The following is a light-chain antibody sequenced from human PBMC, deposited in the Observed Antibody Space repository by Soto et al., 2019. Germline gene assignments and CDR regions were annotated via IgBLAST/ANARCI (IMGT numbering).Light chain of an antibody. V-gene: IGKV3-20*01. J-gene: IGKJ1*01. CDR1: QSVGNNY. Sequence: EIVLTQSPGTLSLSPGERATLSCRASQSVGNNYLAWFQQKPGQAPRLLVYGASSRATGIPDRFIGSGSGTDFTLTISRLEPEDFAVYYCHQCASSPRTFGQGTTVEIK. CDR3: HQCASSPRT. CDR2: GAS.